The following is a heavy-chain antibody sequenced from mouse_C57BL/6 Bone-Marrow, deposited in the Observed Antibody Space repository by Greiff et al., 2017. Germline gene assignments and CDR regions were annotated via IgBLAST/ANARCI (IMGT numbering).Heavy chain of an antibody. D-gene: IGHD1-1*01. CDR1: GYTFTSYG. CDR3: ARSPLDYYGSSYGD. CDR2: IYPRSGNT. J-gene: IGHJ2*01. V-gene: IGHV1-81*01. Sequence: QVQLKQSGAELARPGASVKLSCKASGYTFTSYGISWVKQRPGQGLEWIGEIYPRSGNTYYNEKFKGKATLTADKSSSTAYMELRSLTSEDSAVYFCARSPLDYYGSSYGDWGQGTTLTVST.